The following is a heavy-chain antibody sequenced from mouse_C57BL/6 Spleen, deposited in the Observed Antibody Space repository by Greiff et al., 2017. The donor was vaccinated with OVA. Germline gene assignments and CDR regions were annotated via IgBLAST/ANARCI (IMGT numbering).Heavy chain of an antibody. V-gene: IGHV5-17*01. Sequence: EVKLVESGGGLVKPGGSLKLSCAASGFTFSDYGMHWVRQAPEKGLEWVAYISSGSSTIYYADTVKGRFTISRDNAKNTLFLQMTSLRSEDTAMYYCARATLYYDYDGLCFDYWGQGTTLTVSS. J-gene: IGHJ2*01. CDR2: ISSGSSTI. CDR3: ARATLYYDYDGLCFDY. D-gene: IGHD2-4*01. CDR1: GFTFSDYG.